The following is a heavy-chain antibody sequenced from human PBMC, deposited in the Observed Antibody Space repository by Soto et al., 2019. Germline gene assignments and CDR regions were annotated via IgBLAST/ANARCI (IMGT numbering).Heavy chain of an antibody. CDR2: IYYSGST. V-gene: IGHV4-39*01. CDR1: GGSISSGGTGSY. D-gene: IGHD3-3*01. CDR3: ARHRTIFGSSYYGMDV. J-gene: IGHJ6*02. Sequence: SETLSLTCTVSGGSISSGGTGSYWTWIRQLPGKGLEWIGYIYYSGSTYYNPSLKSRVTISVDTSKNQFSLKLSSVTAADTAVYYCARHRTIFGSSYYGMDVWGQGTTVTVSS.